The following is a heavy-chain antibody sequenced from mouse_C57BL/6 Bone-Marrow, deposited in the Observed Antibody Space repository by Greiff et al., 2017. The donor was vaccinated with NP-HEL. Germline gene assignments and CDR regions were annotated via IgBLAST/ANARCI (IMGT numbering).Heavy chain of an antibody. CDR2: ISDGGSYT. J-gene: IGHJ1*03. D-gene: IGHD2-3*01. V-gene: IGHV5-4*01. CDR3: ARDSYDGYYSYWYFDV. Sequence: EVKVVESGGGLVKPGGSLKLSCAASGFTFSSYAMSWVRQTPEKRLEWVATISDGGSYTYYPDNVKGRFTISRDNAKNNLYLQMSHLKSEDTAMYYCARDSYDGYYSYWYFDVWGTGTTVTVSS. CDR1: GFTFSSYA.